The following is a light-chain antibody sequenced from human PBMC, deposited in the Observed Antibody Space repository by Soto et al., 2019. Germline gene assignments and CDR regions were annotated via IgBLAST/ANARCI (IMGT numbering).Light chain of an antibody. CDR3: QRYGSSPLYA. V-gene: IGKV3-20*01. CDR1: QSVSSSY. Sequence: ETVLTQSPGTLSLSPGERATLSCRASQSVSSSYLGWYQQKPGQAPRLLIYGASSRATGIPDRFSGSGSGTDFTLTIIRLEPEDFAVYYCQRYGSSPLYAFGQGTKLEIK. J-gene: IGKJ2*01. CDR2: GAS.